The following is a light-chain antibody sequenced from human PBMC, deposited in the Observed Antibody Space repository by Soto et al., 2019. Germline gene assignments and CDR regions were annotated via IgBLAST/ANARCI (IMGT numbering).Light chain of an antibody. CDR3: SSYTSSSTLV. V-gene: IGLV2-14*01. CDR2: EVS. Sequence: QCALTQPASVCGSPGQSITISCTGTSSDVGGYNYVSWYQQHPGKAPKLMIYEVSNRPSGVSNRFSGSKSGNTASLTISGLQAEDEADYYCSSYTSSSTLVFGTGTKLTVL. J-gene: IGLJ1*01. CDR1: SSDVGGYNY.